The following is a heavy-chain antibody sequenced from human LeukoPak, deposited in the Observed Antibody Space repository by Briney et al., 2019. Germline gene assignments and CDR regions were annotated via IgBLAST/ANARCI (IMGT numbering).Heavy chain of an antibody. D-gene: IGHD3-22*01. CDR2: ISYDGSNE. V-gene: IGHV3-30*04. CDR1: GFTFSSYV. CDR3: ARDQKDYDSSGYYHDY. Sequence: GGSLRLSCAASGFTFSSYVMHWVRQAPGKGLEWVAIISYDGSNEYYADSVKGRFTISRDNSKNTLYLQMNSLRAEDTAVYYCARDQKDYDSSGYYHDYWGQGTLVTVSS. J-gene: IGHJ4*02.